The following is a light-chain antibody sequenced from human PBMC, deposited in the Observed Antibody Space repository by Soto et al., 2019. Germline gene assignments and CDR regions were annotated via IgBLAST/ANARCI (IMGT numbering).Light chain of an antibody. J-gene: IGKJ3*01. V-gene: IGKV3-20*01. CDR3: HQYGSSPLT. Sequence: EIVLTQSPGTLSLSPGEGAILTCRASQSVTSSYLAWYQQRPGQAPRLLMYAASSRATGIPDRFSGSGSGTDFTLTISRLEPEDFAMYYCHQYGSSPLTFGPGTKVDIK. CDR2: AAS. CDR1: QSVTSSY.